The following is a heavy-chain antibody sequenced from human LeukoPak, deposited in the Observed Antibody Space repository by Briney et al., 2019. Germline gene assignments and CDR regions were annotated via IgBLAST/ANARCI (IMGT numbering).Heavy chain of an antibody. D-gene: IGHD5-18*01. CDR3: ARDRAHVDTAMVSYYYYGMDV. Sequence: ASAKVSCKASGYTFTSYGISWVRQAPGQGLEWMGWISAYNGNTNYAQKLQGRVTMTTDTSTSTAYMELRSLRSDDTAVYYCARDRAHVDTAMVSYYYYGMDVWGQGTTVTVSS. CDR2: ISAYNGNT. V-gene: IGHV1-18*01. CDR1: GYTFTSYG. J-gene: IGHJ6*02.